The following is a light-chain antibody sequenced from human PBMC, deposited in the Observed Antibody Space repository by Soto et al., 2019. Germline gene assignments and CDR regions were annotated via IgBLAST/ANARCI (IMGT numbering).Light chain of an antibody. J-gene: IGLJ1*01. CDR2: EVT. V-gene: IGLV2-14*01. Sequence: QSALTQPASVSGSPGQSITIPCTGTSSDVGYYNHVSWYQQHPGKSPRLMIYEVTNRPSRVSDRFSGSKSGNTASLTISGLQAEDEADYYCGSYTSTTSYVFGTGTKLTVL. CDR3: GSYTSTTSYV. CDR1: SSDVGYYNH.